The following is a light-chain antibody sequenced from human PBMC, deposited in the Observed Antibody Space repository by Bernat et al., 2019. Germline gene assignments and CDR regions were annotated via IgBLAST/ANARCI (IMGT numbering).Light chain of an antibody. J-gene: IGLJ1*01. CDR3: AEWDSSLSVF. CDR1: SSNIGNSF. Sequence: QSVLTQPPSVSAAPGQKVTITCSGSSSNIGNSFVSWYQQIPGTAPRVLIYENNKRPSGIPDRFSGSKSGTSATLDITGLQTADEADYYCAEWDSSLSVFFGTGTKVTVL. V-gene: IGLV1-51*02. CDR2: ENN.